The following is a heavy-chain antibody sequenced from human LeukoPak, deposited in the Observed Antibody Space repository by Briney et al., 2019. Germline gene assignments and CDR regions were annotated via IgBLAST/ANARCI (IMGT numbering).Heavy chain of an antibody. CDR3: ARQSGITTDPFDD. CDR2: IYPGDSDT. J-gene: IGHJ4*02. D-gene: IGHD3-3*01. CDR1: GYSFTNYW. Sequence: GESLKISCKGSGYSFTNYWIGWVRQMSEKGLEWMGIIYPGDSDTKYSPSFQGQVTISVDKSISTAYLQWNSLKASDTAMYYCARQSGITTDPFDDWGQGTLVTVSS. V-gene: IGHV5-51*01.